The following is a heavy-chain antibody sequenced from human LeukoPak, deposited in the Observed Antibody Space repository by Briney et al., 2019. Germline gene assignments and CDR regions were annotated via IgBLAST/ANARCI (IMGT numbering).Heavy chain of an antibody. CDR1: GYSFTSYW. D-gene: IGHD2-8*01. J-gene: IGHJ5*02. CDR3: ARLGVHCTNGVCRWFDP. Sequence: GESLKISCKGSGYSFTSYWIAWVRQMPGKGLEWMGIIYPGDSDTGYSPSFQGQVTISADKSISTAYLQWSSLKASDTAMYYCARLGVHCTNGVCRWFDPGGQGTLVTVSS. CDR2: IYPGDSDT. V-gene: IGHV5-51*01.